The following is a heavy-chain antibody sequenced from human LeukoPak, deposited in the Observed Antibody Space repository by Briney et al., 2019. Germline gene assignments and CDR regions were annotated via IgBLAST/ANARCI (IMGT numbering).Heavy chain of an antibody. D-gene: IGHD5/OR15-5a*01. CDR3: ARDPGWGVCDI. Sequence: GGSLRLSCAASGFTFSSYSMNWVRQAPGKGLEWVSSISSSSSYIYYADSVKGRFTISRDNAKNSLSLQMNSLRVEDTAIYYCARDPGWGVCDIWGQGTMVTVSS. J-gene: IGHJ3*02. V-gene: IGHV3-21*01. CDR2: ISSSSSYI. CDR1: GFTFSSYS.